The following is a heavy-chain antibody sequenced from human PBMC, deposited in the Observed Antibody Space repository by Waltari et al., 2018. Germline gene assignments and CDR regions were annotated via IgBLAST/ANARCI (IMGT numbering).Heavy chain of an antibody. Sequence: QVQLQESCPGLVQPSQTLPLTCPVPGRSISSGPSYCSWNRQPAGKGLEWIGRIYTSRSTNYNPSLKSRVTISVDTSKNQFSLKLSSVTAADTAVYYCARDTGTSDAFDIWGQGTMVTVSS. D-gene: IGHD1-1*01. CDR1: GRSISSGPSY. J-gene: IGHJ3*02. V-gene: IGHV4-61*02. CDR2: IYTSRST. CDR3: ARDTGTSDAFDI.